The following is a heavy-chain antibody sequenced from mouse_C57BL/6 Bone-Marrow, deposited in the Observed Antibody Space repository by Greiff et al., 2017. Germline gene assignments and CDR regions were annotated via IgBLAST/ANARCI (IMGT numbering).Heavy chain of an antibody. CDR1: GYTFTSYW. D-gene: IGHD4-1*01. CDR3: ARESGTTLFDY. Sequence: QVQLQQPGAELVMPGASVTLSCKASGYTFTSYWMHWVKQRPGQGLEWIGALDPSDSYTNYNQKFKGKSTLTVDKSSSTAYMQLSSLTSEDSAVYYCARESGTTLFDYWGKGTTLTVSS. CDR2: LDPSDSYT. J-gene: IGHJ2*01. V-gene: IGHV1-69*01.